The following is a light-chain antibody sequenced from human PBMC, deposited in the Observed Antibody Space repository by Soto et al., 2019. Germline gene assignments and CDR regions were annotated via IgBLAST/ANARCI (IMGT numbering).Light chain of an antibody. CDR1: QSVSRN. CDR3: HQYYDWLTWP. CDR2: DSS. J-gene: IGKJ1*01. V-gene: IGKV3-15*01. Sequence: IVVTQSPATLSVSPRDRAPLSCMASQSVSRNLAWYQQKLGQAPRLLIYDSSTRATGIPARFSGSGSGTEFTLTISSLQSEDFAVYFCHQYYDWLTWPVGQVTKVDIK.